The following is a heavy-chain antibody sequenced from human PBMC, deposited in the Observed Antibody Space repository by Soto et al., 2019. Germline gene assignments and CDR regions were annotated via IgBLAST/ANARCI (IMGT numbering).Heavy chain of an antibody. CDR3: VGGQYYFDS. V-gene: IGHV3-30*03. CDR2: ISYDGSNK. CDR1: GFPFSSYG. D-gene: IGHD3-10*01. Sequence: QVQLVESGGGVVQPGRSLRLSCAASGFPFSSYGMHWVREAPGKGLEWVAVISYDGSNKYYADSVKGRFTISRDNSASTLYLQMNSLRPEDTALYYCVGGQYYFDSRGQGTLVTVST. J-gene: IGHJ4*02.